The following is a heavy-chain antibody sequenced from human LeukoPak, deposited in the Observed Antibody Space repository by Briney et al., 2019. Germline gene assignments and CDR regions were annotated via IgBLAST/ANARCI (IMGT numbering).Heavy chain of an antibody. D-gene: IGHD3-3*01. CDR1: GGSISSSSYY. J-gene: IGHJ5*02. Sequence: SETLSLTCTVSGGSISSSSYYWGWIRQPPGKGLEWIGSIYYSGSTYYNPSLKSRVTISVDTSKNQFSLKLSSVTAADTAVYYCARAGLEWSYRNWFDPWGQGTLVTVSS. CDR3: ARAGLEWSYRNWFDP. V-gene: IGHV4-39*07. CDR2: IYYSGST.